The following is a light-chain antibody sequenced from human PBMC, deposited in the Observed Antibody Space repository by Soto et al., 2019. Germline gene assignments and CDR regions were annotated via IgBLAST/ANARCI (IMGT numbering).Light chain of an antibody. CDR2: EVS. V-gene: IGLV2-8*01. CDR3: SSFAGSHKWAV. CDR1: SSDVGGYNF. Sequence: QSVLTQPPSASGSPGQSVTISCTGPSSDVGGYNFVSWYQQHPGKAPKFIIDEVSKRPSGVPDRFSFSKSGNTASLTVSGLQAEDEADYYCSSFAGSHKWAVFGGGTQLTVL. J-gene: IGLJ7*01.